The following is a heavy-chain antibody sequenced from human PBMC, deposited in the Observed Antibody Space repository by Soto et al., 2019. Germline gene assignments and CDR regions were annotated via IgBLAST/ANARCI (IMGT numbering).Heavy chain of an antibody. V-gene: IGHV3-7*01. CDR3: ARDVYFGELSYFDY. D-gene: IGHD3-10*01. Sequence: GGSLRLSCAASGFTFSSYWMSWVRQAPGKGLEWVANIKQDGSEKYYVDSVKGRFTISRDNAKNSLYLQMNSLRAEDTAVYYCARDVYFGELSYFDYWGQGTLVTVSS. J-gene: IGHJ4*02. CDR1: GFTFSSYW. CDR2: IKQDGSEK.